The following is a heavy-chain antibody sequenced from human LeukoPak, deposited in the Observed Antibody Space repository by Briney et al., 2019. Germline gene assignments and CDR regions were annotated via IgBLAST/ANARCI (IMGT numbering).Heavy chain of an antibody. CDR2: INSDGSTT. CDR3: ARDRGHTFDY. CDR1: GFTFRSYW. V-gene: IGHV3-74*01. D-gene: IGHD5-18*01. J-gene: IGHJ4*02. Sequence: GGSLRLSCAASGFTFRSYWMHWVRQAPGKGLVWVSLINSDGSTTTYAASVKGRFTISRDNAKNTVDLQVNSLTAEDTAVYYCARDRGHTFDYWGQGTLVTVSS.